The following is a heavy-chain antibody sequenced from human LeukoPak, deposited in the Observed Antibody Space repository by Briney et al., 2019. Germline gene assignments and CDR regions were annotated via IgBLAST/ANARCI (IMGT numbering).Heavy chain of an antibody. CDR3: AKTDYGHYSGFEV. V-gene: IGHV4-38-2*01. Sequence: SETLSLTCVVSTYSISSGYSWGWIRQPPGKVLELIGSMYLSGTTHYNPSLKSRVTISVDKSENQFSLKVMFVTAADSAIYFCAKTDYGHYSGFEVWGQGIMVTVSS. CDR2: MYLSGTT. J-gene: IGHJ3*01. CDR1: TYSISSGYS. D-gene: IGHD4-17*01.